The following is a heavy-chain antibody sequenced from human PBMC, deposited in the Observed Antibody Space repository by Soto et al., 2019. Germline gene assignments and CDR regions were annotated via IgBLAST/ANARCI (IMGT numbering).Heavy chain of an antibody. CDR3: AREYTAWPLAYGLDV. J-gene: IGHJ6*01. V-gene: IGHV3-21*01. CDR1: GFTFSTYS. Sequence: GSLRLSFVGSGFTFSTYSINSVLQAPLKGLDWVSSISSRSDIYYAESVKGRFTISRDNAKKSVSLQMNSLRAEDTAVYYCAREYTAWPLAYGLDVWGQGTAVPVSS. D-gene: IGHD2-2*02. CDR2: ISSRSDI.